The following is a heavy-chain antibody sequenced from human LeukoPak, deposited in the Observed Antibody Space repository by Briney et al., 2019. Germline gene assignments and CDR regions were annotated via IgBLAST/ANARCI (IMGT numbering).Heavy chain of an antibody. Sequence: GGSLRLSCAASGFTFSSYAMSWVRQAPGKGLEWVSAISGSGGSTYYADSVKGRFTISRDNSKSTLYLQMNSLRAEDTAVYYCARDQSGSWLYYFDYWGQGTLVTVSS. V-gene: IGHV3-23*01. CDR2: ISGSGGST. D-gene: IGHD6-13*01. J-gene: IGHJ4*02. CDR3: ARDQSGSWLYYFDY. CDR1: GFTFSSYA.